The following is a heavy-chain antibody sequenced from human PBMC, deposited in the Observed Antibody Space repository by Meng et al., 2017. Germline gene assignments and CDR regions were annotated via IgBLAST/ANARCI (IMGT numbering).Heavy chain of an antibody. Sequence: EVQWLESGGGLVQPGGSRGLSCAASGLTFSSDAMNWVRQAPGKGLEWVSGISGSADSTYYADSVKGRFTISRDNSKNTLYLQMNSLRAEDTAVYYCARGDDTLADYWGQGTLVTVSS. CDR3: ARGDDTLADY. J-gene: IGHJ4*02. CDR2: ISGSADST. CDR1: GLTFSSDA. D-gene: IGHD3-22*01. V-gene: IGHV3-23*01.